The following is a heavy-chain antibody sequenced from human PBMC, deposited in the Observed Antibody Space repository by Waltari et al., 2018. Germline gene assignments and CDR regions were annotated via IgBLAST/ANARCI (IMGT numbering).Heavy chain of an antibody. V-gene: IGHV1-2*06. CDR1: GYTFTGYY. J-gene: IGHJ4*02. Sequence: QVQLVQSGAEEKKPGASVKVSCKASGYTFTGYYMHWVRQAPGQGLEWRGRINPNSGGTNYAQKCQGRVTMTRDTSLSTAYMELSRLRSDDTAVYYCARSPGGRSTVVGWWGQGTLVTVSS. D-gene: IGHD2-21*01. CDR3: ARSPGGRSTVVGW. CDR2: INPNSGGT.